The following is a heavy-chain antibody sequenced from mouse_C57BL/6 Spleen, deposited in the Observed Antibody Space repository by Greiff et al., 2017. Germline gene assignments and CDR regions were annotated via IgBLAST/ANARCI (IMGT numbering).Heavy chain of an antibody. V-gene: IGHV1-72*01. Sequence: QVQLQQPGAELVKPGASVKLSCKASGYTFTSYWMHWVKQRPGRGLEWIGRIDPNSGGTKYNGKFKSKATLTVDKPSSTAYMQLSSLTSEDSAVYYCASDGYYDWFAYWGQGTLVTVSA. D-gene: IGHD2-3*01. J-gene: IGHJ3*01. CDR3: ASDGYYDWFAY. CDR2: IDPNSGGT. CDR1: GYTFTSYW.